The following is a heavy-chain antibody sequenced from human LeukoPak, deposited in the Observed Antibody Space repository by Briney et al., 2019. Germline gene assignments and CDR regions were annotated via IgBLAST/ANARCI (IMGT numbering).Heavy chain of an antibody. CDR3: ARGRGIRSYYYGSGSRKEFVYGMDV. V-gene: IGHV1-69*13. Sequence: GASVTVSCTASGGTFSSYAISWVRQAPGQGLEWMGGIIPIFGTANYAQKFQGRVTITADESTSTAYMELSSLRSEDTAVYYCARGRGIRSYYYGSGSRKEFVYGMDVWGQGTTVTVSS. CDR2: IIPIFGTA. J-gene: IGHJ6*02. D-gene: IGHD3-10*01. CDR1: GGTFSSYA.